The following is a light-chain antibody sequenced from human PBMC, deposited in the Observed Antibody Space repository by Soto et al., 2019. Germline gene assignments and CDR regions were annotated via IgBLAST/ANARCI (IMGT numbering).Light chain of an antibody. CDR1: QSVRSN. CDR2: GAS. Sequence: EKVMTQSPATLSVSPGERATLSCGASQSVRSNVAWYQQKPGQPPRVLIYGASTRATGIPARFSGSGSGTDLTLTISSLEPEDGAVYDGQQRSNWPWTFGQGTKVDI. J-gene: IGKJ1*01. V-gene: IGKV3-11*01. CDR3: QQRSNWPWT.